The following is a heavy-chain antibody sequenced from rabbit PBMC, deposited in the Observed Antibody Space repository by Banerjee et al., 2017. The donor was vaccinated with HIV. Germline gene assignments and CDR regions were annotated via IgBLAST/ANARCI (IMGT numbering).Heavy chain of an antibody. CDR2: ITAGKDIT. D-gene: IGHD8-1*01. CDR1: GFTLSSYW. J-gene: IGHJ4*01. V-gene: IGHV1S45*01. Sequence: QEQLEESGGDLVKPGASLTLTCTASGFTLSSYWMSWVRQAPGKGLEWIGSITAGKDITYYASWAKGRFTISQTSSTTVTLQMTSLTAADTATYFCARDRGTDSNYYYTFNLWGPGTLVTVS. CDR3: ARDRGTDSNYYYTFNL.